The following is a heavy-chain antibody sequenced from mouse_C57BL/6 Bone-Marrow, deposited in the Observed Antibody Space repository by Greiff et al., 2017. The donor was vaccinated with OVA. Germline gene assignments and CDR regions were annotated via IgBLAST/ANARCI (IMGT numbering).Heavy chain of an antibody. J-gene: IGHJ1*03. CDR3: TRGYYGSSYPFWYFDV. Sequence: EVQLVESGEGLVKPGGSLKLSCAASGFTFSSYAMSWVRQTPEKRLEWVAYISSRGDYIYYADTVKGRFTISRDNARNTLYLQMSSLKSEDTAMYYCTRGYYGSSYPFWYFDVWGTGTTVTVSS. CDR2: ISSRGDYI. CDR1: GFTFSSYA. V-gene: IGHV5-9-1*02. D-gene: IGHD1-1*01.